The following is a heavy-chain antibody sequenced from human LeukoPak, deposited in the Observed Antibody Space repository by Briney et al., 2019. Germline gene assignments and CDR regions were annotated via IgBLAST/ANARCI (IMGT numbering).Heavy chain of an antibody. CDR1: GGSISRSSNY. Sequence: SETLSLTCTVSGGSISRSSNYWGWIRQPPGKGLEWIGSIYYSGSTYYNPSLKSRVTISVDTSKNQFSLKLSSVTAADTAVYSCARVQVGADNWGQGTLVTVSS. V-gene: IGHV4-39*01. CDR2: IYYSGST. J-gene: IGHJ4*02. CDR3: ARVQVGADN. D-gene: IGHD1-26*01.